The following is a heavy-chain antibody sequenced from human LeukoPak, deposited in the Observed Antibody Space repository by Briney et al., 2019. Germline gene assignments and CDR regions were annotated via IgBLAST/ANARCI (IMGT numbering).Heavy chain of an antibody. J-gene: IGHJ3*02. D-gene: IGHD6-19*01. Sequence: GESLRLSCAASGLTFSSYAMNWVRQAPGKGLEWVSAISGSGGSTYYADSVKGRFTTSRDNSKNTLYLQMNSLRAEDTAVYYCAKPEQWLIDKDAFDIWGQGTMVTVSS. CDR3: AKPEQWLIDKDAFDI. V-gene: IGHV3-23*01. CDR2: ISGSGGST. CDR1: GLTFSSYA.